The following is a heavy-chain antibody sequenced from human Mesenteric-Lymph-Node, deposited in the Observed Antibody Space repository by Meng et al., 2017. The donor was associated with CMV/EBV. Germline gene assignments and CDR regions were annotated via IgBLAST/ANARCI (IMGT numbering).Heavy chain of an antibody. J-gene: IGHJ4*02. CDR3: ARIGTGLASRYDN. Sequence: GESLKISCAASGFTFSSYWMHWVRQAPGKGLVWVSRINSDGSSTSYADSVKGRFTISRDNVKNTLYLEMNSLRAEDTALYYCARIGTGLASRYDNWGQGILVTVSS. CDR2: INSDGSST. CDR1: GFTFSSYW. D-gene: IGHD3/OR15-3a*01. V-gene: IGHV3-74*01.